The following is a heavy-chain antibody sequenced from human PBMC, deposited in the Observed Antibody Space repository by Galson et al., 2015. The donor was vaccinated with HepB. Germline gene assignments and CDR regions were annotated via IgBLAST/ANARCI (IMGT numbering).Heavy chain of an antibody. CDR3: AAEPEWELLSTEYFQH. CDR1: GFTFTSSA. V-gene: IGHV1-58*01. CDR2: IVVGSGNT. Sequence: SVKVSCKASGFTFTSSAVQWVRQARGQRLEWIGWIVVGSGNTNYAQKFQERVTITRDMSTSTAYMELSSPRSEDTAVYYCAAEPEWELLSTEYFQHWGQGTLVTVSS. D-gene: IGHD1-26*01. J-gene: IGHJ1*01.